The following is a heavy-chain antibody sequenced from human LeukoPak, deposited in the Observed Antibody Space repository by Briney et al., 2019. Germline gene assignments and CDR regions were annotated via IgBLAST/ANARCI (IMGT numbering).Heavy chain of an antibody. V-gene: IGHV3-30*02. CDR1: GFTFSSYG. Sequence: QPGGSLRLSCAASGFTFSSYGMHWVRQAPGKGREWVAFIRYDGSNKYYADSVKGRFTISRDNSKNTLYLQMNSLRAEDTAVYYCAKSGVLRFLGWLLSPDYFDYWGQGTLVTVSS. D-gene: IGHD3-3*01. CDR2: IRYDGSNK. CDR3: AKSGVLRFLGWLLSPDYFDY. J-gene: IGHJ4*02.